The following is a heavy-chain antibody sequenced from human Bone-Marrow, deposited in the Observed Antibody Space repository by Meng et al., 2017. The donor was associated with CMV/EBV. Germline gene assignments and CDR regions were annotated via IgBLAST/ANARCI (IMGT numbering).Heavy chain of an antibody. V-gene: IGHV6-1*01. CDR3: ARDRLGGSYNRAFDI. Sequence: SETLSLTCTVAGGSISSYYWSWIRQPPGKGLEWLGRTYYRSKWYNDYAVSVKSRITINPDTSKNQFSLQLNSVTPEDTAVYYCARDRLGGSYNRAFDIWGQGTMVTVSS. D-gene: IGHD1-26*01. J-gene: IGHJ3*02. CDR2: TYYRSKWYN. CDR1: GGSISSYY.